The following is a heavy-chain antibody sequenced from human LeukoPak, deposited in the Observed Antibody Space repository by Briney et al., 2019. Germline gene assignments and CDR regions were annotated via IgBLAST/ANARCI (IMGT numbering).Heavy chain of an antibody. CDR3: ARAVGGYCSSTSCYHLDY. J-gene: IGHJ4*02. D-gene: IGHD2-2*01. CDR2: INHSGST. Sequence: SETLSLTCAVYGGSFSVYYWSWIRQPPGKGLEWIGEINHSGSTNYNPSLKSRVTISVDTSKNQFSLKLSSVTAADTAVYYCARAVGGYCSSTSCYHLDYWGQGTLVTVSS. V-gene: IGHV4-34*01. CDR1: GGSFSVYY.